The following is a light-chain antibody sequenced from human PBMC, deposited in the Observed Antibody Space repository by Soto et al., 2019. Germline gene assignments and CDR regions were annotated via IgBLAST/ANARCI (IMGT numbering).Light chain of an antibody. J-gene: IGKJ4*01. CDR1: ENVNNL. V-gene: IGKV3-15*01. CDR3: QQYDHWPVA. CDR2: GAS. Sequence: ETVMTQSPATLSVSPGERVTLSCRANENVNNLLAWYQQKPGQGPRLLISGASTRATGIPARFSGSGSRTEFTLTISSLRSEDFAVYYCQQYDHWPVAFGGGTTVEIK.